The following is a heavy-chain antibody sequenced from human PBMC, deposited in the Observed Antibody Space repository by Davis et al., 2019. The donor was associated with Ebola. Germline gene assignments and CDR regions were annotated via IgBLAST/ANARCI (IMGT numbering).Heavy chain of an antibody. V-gene: IGHV3-23*01. CDR3: AKDFSGLTVWYYYDR. CDR1: GFTFSSYA. CDR2: ISGSGGST. Sequence: PGGSLRLSCAASGFTFSSYAMSWVRQAPGKGLEWVSAISGSGGSTYYADSVKGRFTISRDNSKNTLYLQMNSLRAEDTAVYYCAKDFSGLTVWYYYDRWGQGTLVTVSS. J-gene: IGHJ4*02. D-gene: IGHD3-22*01.